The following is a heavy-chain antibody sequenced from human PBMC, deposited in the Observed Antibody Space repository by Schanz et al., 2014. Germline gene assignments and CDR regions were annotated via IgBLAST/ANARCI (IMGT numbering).Heavy chain of an antibody. J-gene: IGHJ3*02. CDR3: ARKMKLGVYGGKGHDSLDI. Sequence: VQLVDSGGGLVKPGGSLRLSCTASGFPFSDYFMAWIRQPPGRGLEWVSAISGSGGSTYYADSVKGRFTISRDNSKNTLYLQMNTLRAEDTAVYYCARKMKLGVYGGKGHDSLDIWGQGTMVTVSS. CDR1: GFPFSDYF. CDR2: ISGSGGST. D-gene: IGHD4-17*01. V-gene: IGHV3-23*04.